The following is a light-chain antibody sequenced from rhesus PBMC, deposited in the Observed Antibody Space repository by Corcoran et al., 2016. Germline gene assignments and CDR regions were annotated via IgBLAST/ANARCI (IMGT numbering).Light chain of an antibody. Sequence: QVILTQSPATLSLSPGERATLSCRASQSVGSSLAWYQQKPGQAPRLLIYGASSRATGLPDRFSGSGCGTEFTLTISSLEPEDFAVYYCQKYSSSPYSFGQGTKVEIK. J-gene: IGKJ2*01. CDR3: QKYSSSPYS. V-gene: IGKV3-53*01. CDR2: GAS. CDR1: QSVGSS.